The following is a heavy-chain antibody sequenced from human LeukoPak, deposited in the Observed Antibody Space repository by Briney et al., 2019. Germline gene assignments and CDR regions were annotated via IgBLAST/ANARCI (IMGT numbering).Heavy chain of an antibody. D-gene: IGHD3-10*01. Sequence: SETLSLTCTVSGGSISTYYWSWIRQPPGKGLEWIGYIYYTGSTSYNPSLKSRVTISLDTSKNQFSLKLSSVTAADTAVYYCARGGYYGSGTGGFDYWGQGTLVSVSS. J-gene: IGHJ4*02. CDR3: ARGGYYGSGTGGFDY. CDR1: GGSISTYY. CDR2: IYYTGST. V-gene: IGHV4-59*01.